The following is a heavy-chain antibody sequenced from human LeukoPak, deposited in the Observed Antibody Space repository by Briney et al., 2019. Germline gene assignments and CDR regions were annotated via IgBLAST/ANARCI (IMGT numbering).Heavy chain of an antibody. CDR3: ARDRAYYYGSGSYSDY. J-gene: IGHJ4*02. CDR1: GFTFSSYA. CDR2: ISGSGGST. Sequence: GGSLRLSCAASGFTFSSYAMSWVRQAPGKGLEWVSAISGSGGSTYYADSVKGRFTISRDNAKNSLYLQMNSLRAEDTAVYYCARDRAYYYGSGSYSDYWGQGTLVTVSS. V-gene: IGHV3-23*01. D-gene: IGHD3-10*01.